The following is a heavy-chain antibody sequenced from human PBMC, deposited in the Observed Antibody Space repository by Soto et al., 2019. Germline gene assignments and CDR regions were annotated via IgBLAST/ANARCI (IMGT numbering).Heavy chain of an antibody. J-gene: IGHJ5*02. CDR2: ISAYNGNT. CDR3: ARDGDIVANNWFDP. CDR1: GDTFTSYA. Sequence: ASVRVSCRASGDTFTSYAMRWVRQSPGQGLEWMGWISAYNGNTNYAQKLQGRVTMTTDTSTSTAYMELRSLRSDDTAVYYCARDGDIVANNWFDPWGQGTLVTVSS. V-gene: IGHV1-18*01. D-gene: IGHD5-12*01.